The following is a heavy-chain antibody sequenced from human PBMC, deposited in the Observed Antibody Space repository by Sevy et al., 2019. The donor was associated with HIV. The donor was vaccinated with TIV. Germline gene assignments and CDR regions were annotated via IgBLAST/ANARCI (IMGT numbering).Heavy chain of an antibody. D-gene: IGHD3-3*01. J-gene: IGHJ4*02. V-gene: IGHV3-49*04. CDR2: IRSKAYGGTT. CDR1: GFTFGDYA. Sequence: GGSLRLSCTASGFTFGDYAMSWVRQAPGKGLEWVGFIRSKAYGGTTEYAASVKGRFTISRDDSKSIAYLQMNSLKTEDTAVYYCTSRSERLLEWLPPKFDCWGQGTLVTVSS. CDR3: TSRSERLLEWLPPKFDC.